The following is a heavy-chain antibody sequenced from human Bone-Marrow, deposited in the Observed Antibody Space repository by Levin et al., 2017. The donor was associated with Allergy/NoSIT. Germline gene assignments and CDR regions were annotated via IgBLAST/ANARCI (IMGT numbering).Heavy chain of an antibody. Sequence: SETLSLTCAVYGGSFSGYYWSWIRQPPGKGLEWIGEINHSGSTNYNPSLKSRVTISVDTSKNQFSLKLSSVTAADTAVYYCARSCSGGSCHNDAFDIWGQGTMVTVSS. CDR1: GGSFSGYY. CDR3: ARSCSGGSCHNDAFDI. D-gene: IGHD2-15*01. CDR2: INHSGST. V-gene: IGHV4-34*01. J-gene: IGHJ3*02.